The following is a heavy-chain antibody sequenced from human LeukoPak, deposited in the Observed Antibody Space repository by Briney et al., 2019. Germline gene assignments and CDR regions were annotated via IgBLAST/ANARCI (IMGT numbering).Heavy chain of an antibody. CDR1: GFTVSSNY. J-gene: IGHJ4*02. CDR3: AKEGVDSSSWYLDY. Sequence: GGSLRLSCAASGFTVSSNYMSWVRQAPGKGLEWVSVIYSGGSTYYADSVKGRFTISRDNSKNTLYLQMNSLRAEDTAVYYCAKEGVDSSSWYLDYWGQGTLVTVSS. D-gene: IGHD6-13*01. CDR2: IYSGGST. V-gene: IGHV3-53*01.